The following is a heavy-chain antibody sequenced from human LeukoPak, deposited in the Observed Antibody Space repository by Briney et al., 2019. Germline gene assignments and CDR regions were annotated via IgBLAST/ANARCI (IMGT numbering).Heavy chain of an antibody. CDR3: ARTTMTTVTTGYDY. D-gene: IGHD4-11*01. J-gene: IGHJ4*02. V-gene: IGHV4-34*01. Sequence: KDLATLSLTSAVYGGSFSGYYWCWLRQPPGKGLEWIGEINHSGSTNYNPSLKSRVTISVDTSKNQFSLKLSSVTAADTAVYYCARTTMTTVTTGYDYWGQGTLVTVSS. CDR2: INHSGST. CDR1: GGSFSGYY.